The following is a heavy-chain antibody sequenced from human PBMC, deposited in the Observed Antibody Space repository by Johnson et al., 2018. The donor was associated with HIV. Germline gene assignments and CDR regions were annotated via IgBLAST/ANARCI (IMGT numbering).Heavy chain of an antibody. CDR2: IKQDGSEK. V-gene: IGHV3-7*03. Sequence: VQLVESGGGLVQPGGSLRLSCAASGFTFSSYWMSWVRQAPGKGLEWVANIKQDGSEKYYVDSVKGRFTISRDNAKNSLYLQMNSLKTEDTAVYYCTTDISSAAARPRDAFDIWGQGTMVTVSS. J-gene: IGHJ3*02. CDR1: GFTFSSYW. CDR3: TTDISSAAARPRDAFDI. D-gene: IGHD6-13*01.